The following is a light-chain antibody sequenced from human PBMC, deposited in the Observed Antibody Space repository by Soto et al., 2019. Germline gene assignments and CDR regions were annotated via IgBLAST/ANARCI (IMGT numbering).Light chain of an antibody. V-gene: IGLV1-44*01. Sequence: QSVLTQPPSASGTPGQRVTISCSGSSSNIGSNTVNWYQQLPGTAPKLLIYTNNQRPAGVPDRFSGSKSGTSASLAISGLQSADDADFYCAVWDDSLNGVVFGGGTKRTVL. CDR3: AVWDDSLNGVV. CDR1: SSNIGSNT. CDR2: TNN. J-gene: IGLJ2*01.